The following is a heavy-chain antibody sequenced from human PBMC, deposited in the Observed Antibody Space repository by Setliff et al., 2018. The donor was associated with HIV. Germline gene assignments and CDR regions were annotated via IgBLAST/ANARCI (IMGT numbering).Heavy chain of an antibody. CDR1: GGSISSGGYY. CDR2: IYYSGST. CDR3: ARAAPYYDYVWGSYRHFDY. J-gene: IGHJ4*02. D-gene: IGHD3-16*02. V-gene: IGHV4-31*03. Sequence: LSLTCTVSGGSISSGGYYWSWIRQHPGKGLEWIGYIYYSGSTYYNPSLKSRVTISVDTSKNQFSLKLSSVTAADTAVYYCARAAPYYDYVWGSYRHFDYWGQGTLVTSPQ.